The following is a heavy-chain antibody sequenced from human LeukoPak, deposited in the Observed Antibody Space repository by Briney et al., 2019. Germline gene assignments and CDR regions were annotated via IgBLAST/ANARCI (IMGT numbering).Heavy chain of an antibody. D-gene: IGHD3-22*01. CDR3: ARGYYGSSGHYDAFDI. CDR2: IIPIFGTA. CDR1: GGTFSSYA. J-gene: IGHJ3*02. V-gene: IGHV1-69*13. Sequence: ASVTVSCKASGGTFSSYAISWVRQAPGQGLEWMGGIIPIFGTANYVQKFQGRVTITADESTSTAYMELSSLRSEDTAVYYCARGYYGSSGHYDAFDIWGQGTMVTVSS.